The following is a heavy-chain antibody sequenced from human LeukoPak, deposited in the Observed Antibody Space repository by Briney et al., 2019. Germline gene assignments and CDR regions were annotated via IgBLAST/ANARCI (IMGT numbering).Heavy chain of an antibody. CDR1: GFTFSSYA. D-gene: IGHD2-15*01. Sequence: QPEGSLRLSCAASGFTFSSYAMSWVRQAPGKGLEWVSAISGSGGSTYYADSVKGRFTISRDNSKNTLYLQMNSLRAEDTAVYYCAKDPPYCSGGSCRNYFDYWGQGTLVTVSS. J-gene: IGHJ4*02. V-gene: IGHV3-23*01. CDR3: AKDPPYCSGGSCRNYFDY. CDR2: ISGSGGST.